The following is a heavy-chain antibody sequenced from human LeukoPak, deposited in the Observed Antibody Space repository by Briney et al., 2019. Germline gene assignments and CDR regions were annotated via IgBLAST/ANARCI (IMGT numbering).Heavy chain of an antibody. D-gene: IGHD3-22*01. Sequence: GGTLRLSCAASGFTFSNAWMSWVRPAPGQGLEWVGRLKSKTDDGTPNYAAPVKGRFTISRDDSKNTLYLQMNSLKTEDTAVYYCTTGPPHYYDSSGYYLAHDYWGQGTLVTVSS. CDR3: TTGPPHYYDSSGYYLAHDY. J-gene: IGHJ4*02. CDR2: LKSKTDDGTP. V-gene: IGHV3-15*01. CDR1: GFTFSNAW.